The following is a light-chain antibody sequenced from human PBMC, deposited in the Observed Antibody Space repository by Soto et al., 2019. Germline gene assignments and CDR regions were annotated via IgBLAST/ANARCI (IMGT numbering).Light chain of an antibody. V-gene: IGKV3-20*01. J-gene: IGKJ1*01. Sequence: EIVLTQSPGTLSLSPGERATLSCRASQSVSSCYLARYQQKPDQAPRLLIYGATSRAAGIPDRFRGSGSGTDFTLTISRLEHEYFAVYYCQQYGSSVWTFGQGTKVEIK. CDR3: QQYGSSVWT. CDR2: GAT. CDR1: QSVSSCY.